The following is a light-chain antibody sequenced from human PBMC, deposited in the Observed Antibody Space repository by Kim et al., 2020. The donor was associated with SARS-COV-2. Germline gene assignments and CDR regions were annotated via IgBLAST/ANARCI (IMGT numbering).Light chain of an antibody. V-gene: IGKV1-8*01. J-gene: IGKJ2*03. Sequence: AIRMTQSPSSFSASTGDRVTITCRASQGISSYLAWYQHKPGKAPKLLIYAASTLQSGVPSRFSGSGSGTDFTLTISCLQSEDFATYYCQQYSSYPRSFGQGTKLEI. CDR3: QQYSSYPRS. CDR1: QGISSY. CDR2: AAS.